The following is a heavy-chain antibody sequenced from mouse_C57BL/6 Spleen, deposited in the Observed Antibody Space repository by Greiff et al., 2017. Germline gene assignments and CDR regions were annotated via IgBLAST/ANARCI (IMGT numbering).Heavy chain of an antibody. J-gene: IGHJ1*03. V-gene: IGHV1-64*01. CDR1: GYTFTSYW. CDR2: IHPNSGST. D-gene: IGHD2-3*01. CDR3: ARVDGYYGNWYFDV. Sequence: QVQLQQPGAELVKPGASVKLSCKASGYTFTSYWMHWVKQRPGQGLEWIGMIHPNSGSTNYNEKFKSKATLTVDKSSSTAYMQLSSLTSEDSAVYFCARVDGYYGNWYFDVWGTGTTVTVSS.